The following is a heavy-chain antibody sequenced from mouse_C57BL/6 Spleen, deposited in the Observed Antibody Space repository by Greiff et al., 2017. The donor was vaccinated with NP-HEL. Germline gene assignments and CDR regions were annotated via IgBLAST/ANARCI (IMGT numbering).Heavy chain of an antibody. CDR1: GYSFTGYY. CDR3: AREGGYGSSPYYFDY. Sequence: EVQLQQSGPELVKPGASVKISCKASGYSFTGYYMNWVKQSPEKSLEWIGEINPSTGGTTYNQKFKAKATLTVDKSSSTAYMQLKSLTSEDSAVYYCAREGGYGSSPYYFDYWGQGTTLTVSS. D-gene: IGHD1-1*01. CDR2: INPSTGGT. V-gene: IGHV1-42*01. J-gene: IGHJ2*01.